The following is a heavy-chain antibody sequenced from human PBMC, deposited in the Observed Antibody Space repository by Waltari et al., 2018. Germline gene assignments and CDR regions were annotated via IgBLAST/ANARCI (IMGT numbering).Heavy chain of an antibody. CDR2: ISNSRTTI. Sequence: EVQLVESGGGSVQPGGSLRPPCAASEFPFSSYSLHWVRQAPGQGLEWVAYISNSRTTIYYADSVKGRFTISRDNDQNSLYLQMNSLRAEDTAVYYCAREIRGTGYFPDAFDIWGQGTMVTVSS. CDR3: AREIRGTGYFPDAFDI. J-gene: IGHJ3*02. V-gene: IGHV3-48*01. D-gene: IGHD3-9*01. CDR1: EFPFSSYS.